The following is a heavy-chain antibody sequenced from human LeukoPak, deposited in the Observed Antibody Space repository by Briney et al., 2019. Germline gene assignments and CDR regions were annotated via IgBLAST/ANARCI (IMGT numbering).Heavy chain of an antibody. D-gene: IGHD1-26*01. Sequence: SETLSLTCAVYIDSFSNYHWNWIRQTPAKGMEWIGEINESGGTNISPSLRSRVILSVDTSKNQFSLKLISVTVADTAIYYCARGQGATVPQVGKNWFDPWGQGTRVTVSS. J-gene: IGHJ5*02. V-gene: IGHV4-34*01. CDR1: IDSFSNYH. CDR3: ARGQGATVPQVGKNWFDP. CDR2: INESGGT.